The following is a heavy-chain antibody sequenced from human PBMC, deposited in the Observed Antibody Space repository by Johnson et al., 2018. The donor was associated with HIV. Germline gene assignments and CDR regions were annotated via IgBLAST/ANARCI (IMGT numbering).Heavy chain of an antibody. CDR1: GFTFSSYG. V-gene: IGHV3-30*02. D-gene: IGHD3-22*01. CDR2: IRYDGSNK. J-gene: IGHJ3*02. CDR3: AKDNYYDSSGSGAGGPYDAFDI. Sequence: QVQLVESGGGVVQPGRSLRLSCAASGFTFSSYGMHWVRQAPGKGLEWVAFIRYDGSNKYYADSVKGRFTISRDNSKNTLYLQMNSLRAEDTAVYYCAKDNYYDSSGSGAGGPYDAFDIWGQGTMVTVSS.